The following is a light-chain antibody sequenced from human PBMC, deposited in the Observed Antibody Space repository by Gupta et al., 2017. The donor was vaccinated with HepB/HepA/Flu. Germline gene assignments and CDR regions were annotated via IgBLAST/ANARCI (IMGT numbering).Light chain of an antibody. J-gene: IGKJ1*01. CDR3: QQRSNWPGT. V-gene: IGKV3-11*01. CDR1: QSVSSY. CDR2: DAS. Sequence: EIVFTQSPATLSLSPGERATLSCRASQSVSSYLAWYQQNHGQAPRLLIYDASNRATGIPARFSGSASGTDFTLTISSLEPEDFAVYYCQQRSNWPGTFGQGTKVEIK.